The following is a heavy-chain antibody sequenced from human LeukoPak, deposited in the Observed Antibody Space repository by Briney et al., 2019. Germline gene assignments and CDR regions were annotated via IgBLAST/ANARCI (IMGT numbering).Heavy chain of an antibody. CDR1: GYSFTSYW. D-gene: IGHD3-22*01. V-gene: IGHV5-51*01. J-gene: IGHJ4*02. CDR2: IYPGISDT. Sequence: GESLKISCKGSGYSFTSYWIGWVRQMPGNGLEWMGIIYPGISDTRYSPSFQGQVTISADKSISTAYLQWSSLKASDTAIYYCARQYYYDSSGYYYLPSFDYWGQGTLVTVSS. CDR3: ARQYYYDSSGYYYLPSFDY.